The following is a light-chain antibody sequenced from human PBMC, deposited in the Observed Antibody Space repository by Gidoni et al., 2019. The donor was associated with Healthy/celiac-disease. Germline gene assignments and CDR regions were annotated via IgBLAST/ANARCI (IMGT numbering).Light chain of an antibody. J-gene: IGKJ2*01. CDR2: MAS. Sequence: SSSTGSSSVGDRVTITCRASQSVNSWLAWYQQKPGKAPKLLIYMASSLESGVPSRFSGSGSGTEFTLTISSLQPDDFATYYCQQYKSYWYTFGQGTKLEIK. CDR1: QSVNSW. CDR3: QQYKSYWYT. V-gene: IGKV1-5*03.